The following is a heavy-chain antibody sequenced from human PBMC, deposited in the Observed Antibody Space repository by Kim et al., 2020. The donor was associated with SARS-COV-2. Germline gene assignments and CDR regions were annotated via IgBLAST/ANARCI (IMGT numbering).Heavy chain of an antibody. J-gene: IGHJ1*01. CDR1: GYTFTSNG. D-gene: IGHD3-22*01. Sequence: ASVKVSCKASGYTFTSNGIIWVRQAPGQGLEWMGWISAYNGNTDYARKFLGRVTMTTDTYTTTAYMELRSLRSDDTAVYYCARDLEYYYDNSGYYNNWGPRDLQNWGQGTLVTVSS. CDR3: ARDLEYYYDNSGYYNNWGPRDLQN. CDR2: ISAYNGNT. V-gene: IGHV1-18*01.